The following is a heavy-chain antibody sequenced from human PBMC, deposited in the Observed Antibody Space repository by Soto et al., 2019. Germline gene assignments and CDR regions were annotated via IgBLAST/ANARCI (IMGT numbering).Heavy chain of an antibody. V-gene: IGHV3-23*01. D-gene: IGHD2-2*01. Sequence: GGSLRLSCAASGFTFSSYAMSWVRQAPEKGPEWVSAISGSGGSTYYADSVKGRFTISRDNSKNTLYLQMNSLRAEDTAVYYCAKARRPPDIVVVPAAPEDYYYYYGMDVWGQGTTVTVSS. CDR2: ISGSGGST. CDR1: GFTFSSYA. J-gene: IGHJ6*02. CDR3: AKARRPPDIVVVPAAPEDYYYYYGMDV.